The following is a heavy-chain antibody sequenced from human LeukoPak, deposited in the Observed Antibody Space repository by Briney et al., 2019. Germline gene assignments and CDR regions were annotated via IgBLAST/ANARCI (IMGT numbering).Heavy chain of an antibody. CDR2: IIPILGIA. D-gene: IGHD3-22*01. J-gene: IGHJ3*02. CDR3: ANYYYDSSGYYLQVNAFDI. V-gene: IGHV1-69*02. CDR1: GYTFTGYY. Sequence: ASVKVSCKASGYTFTGYYMHWVRQAPGQGLEWMGRIIPILGIANYAQKFQGRVTITADKSTSTAYMELSSLRSEDTAVYYCANYYYDSSGYYLQVNAFDIWGQGTMVTVSS.